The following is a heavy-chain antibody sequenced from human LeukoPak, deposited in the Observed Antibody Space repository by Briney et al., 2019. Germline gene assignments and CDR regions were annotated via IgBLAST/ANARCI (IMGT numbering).Heavy chain of an antibody. V-gene: IGHV1-24*01. CDR3: ATVRTNCYGVDV. CDR1: GYTLTELS. Sequence: ASVKVSCKVTGYTLTELSMHWVRQAPGKGLEWMGGFDPEDGETIYAQKFQGRVTMTEDTSTDTAYMELSSLRSDDTAVYYCATVRTNCYGVDVWGQGTTVTVSS. J-gene: IGHJ6*02. CDR2: FDPEDGET.